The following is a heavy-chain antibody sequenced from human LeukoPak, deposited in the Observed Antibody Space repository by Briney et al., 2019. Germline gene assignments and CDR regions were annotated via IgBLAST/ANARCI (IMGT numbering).Heavy chain of an antibody. V-gene: IGHV3-7*01. CDR1: VFTLIDSL. D-gene: IGHD3-16*01. CDR2: MNEDGSEK. Sequence: PGGSLTLSRAPSVFTLIDSLMSWVRQPPGKGLEGVANMNEDGSEKDYVDSVKGRFTISRDNARNSLYLQMGSLRAEDTAVYYCATYTHWVAGDVWGQGTTVTVSS. CDR3: ATYTHWVAGDV. J-gene: IGHJ6*01.